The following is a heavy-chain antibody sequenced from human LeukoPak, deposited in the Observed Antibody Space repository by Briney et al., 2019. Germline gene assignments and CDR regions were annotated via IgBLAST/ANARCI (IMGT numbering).Heavy chain of an antibody. CDR2: ISGSGGST. CDR3: AKYRFSGSYYDFDY. CDR1: GFTFSSYG. J-gene: IGHJ4*02. D-gene: IGHD1-26*01. V-gene: IGHV3-23*01. Sequence: PGGTLRLSCAASGFTFSSYGMSWVRQAPGRGLEWVSTISGSGGSTYYADSVMGRFTISRDHSKDTLFLQMNSLRADDTAVYYCAKYRFSGSYYDFDYWGQGTLVTVSS.